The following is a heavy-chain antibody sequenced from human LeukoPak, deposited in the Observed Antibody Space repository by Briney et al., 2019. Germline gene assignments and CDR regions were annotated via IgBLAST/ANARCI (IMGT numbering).Heavy chain of an antibody. Sequence: GGSLRLSCSASGFTFSSYAMHWVRQAPGKGLEYVSAISSNGGSTYYADSVKGRFTISRDNSKNALYLQMSSQRAEDTAVYYCVKDRDGSSWYGSWFDPWGQGTLVTVSS. J-gene: IGHJ5*02. CDR1: GFTFSSYA. CDR3: VKDRDGSSWYGSWFDP. V-gene: IGHV3-64D*06. D-gene: IGHD6-13*01. CDR2: ISSNGGST.